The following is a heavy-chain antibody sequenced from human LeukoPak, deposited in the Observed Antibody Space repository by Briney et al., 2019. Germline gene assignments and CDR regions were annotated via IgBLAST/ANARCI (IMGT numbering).Heavy chain of an antibody. V-gene: IGHV1-69*01. CDR3: ARAIVVVPAATLYYYYGMDV. Sequence: SVKVSCKASGGTFSSYAISWVRQAPGQGLEWMGGIIPIFGTANYAQKFQGRVTITADESTSTAYMELSSLRSEDTAAYYCARAIVVVPAATLYYYYGMDVWGQGTTVTVSS. D-gene: IGHD2-2*01. J-gene: IGHJ6*02. CDR1: GGTFSSYA. CDR2: IIPIFGTA.